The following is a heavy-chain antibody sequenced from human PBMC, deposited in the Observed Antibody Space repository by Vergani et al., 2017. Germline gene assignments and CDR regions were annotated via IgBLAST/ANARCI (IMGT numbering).Heavy chain of an antibody. D-gene: IGHD7-27*01. CDR2: IYYSGNT. CDR3: ARDLNWGAVDY. V-gene: IGHV4-59*01. J-gene: IGHJ4*02. CDR1: GGSISTYY. Sequence: QVQLRESGPGLVKPSETLSLTCTVSGGSISTYYWSWIRQPPGKGLEWIGYIYYSGNTNYNPSLKSRVTISVDTSKNPFSLTLNSVTAADTAVYYCARDLNWGAVDYWGQGTLVTVSS.